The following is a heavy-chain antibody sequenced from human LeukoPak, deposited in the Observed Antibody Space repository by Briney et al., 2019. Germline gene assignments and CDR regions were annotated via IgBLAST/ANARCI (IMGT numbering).Heavy chain of an antibody. D-gene: IGHD1-26*01. CDR1: GYTFTGYC. Sequence: ASVKVSCKASGYTFTGYCMHWVRQAPGQGLEWMGRINPNSGGTNYAQKFQGRVTMTRDTSISTAYMELSRLRSDDTAVYYCARLRGRSGSGSYNYFDYWGQGTLVTVSS. CDR3: ARLRGRSGSGSYNYFDY. J-gene: IGHJ4*02. CDR2: INPNSGGT. V-gene: IGHV1-2*06.